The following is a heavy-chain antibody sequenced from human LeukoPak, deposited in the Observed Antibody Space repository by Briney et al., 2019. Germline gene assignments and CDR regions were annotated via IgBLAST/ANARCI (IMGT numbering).Heavy chain of an antibody. V-gene: IGHV3-23*01. CDR2: ISADGADT. D-gene: IGHD6-13*01. J-gene: IGHJ4*02. CDR1: AFTFTNFA. Sequence: GGSLRLSCAASAFTFTNFAMTWVRQTPGKGLEWVSSISADGADTYYAASVKGRFTISRDHSKNTLYLQMNSLRAEDTAVYYCAKVAAAVYFDYWGQGTLVTVSS. CDR3: AKVAAAVYFDY.